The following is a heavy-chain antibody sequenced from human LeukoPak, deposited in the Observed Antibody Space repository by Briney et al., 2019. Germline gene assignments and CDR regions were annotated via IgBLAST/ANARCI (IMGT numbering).Heavy chain of an antibody. CDR2: IIPIFGSA. CDR3: ARVGRSRGSLPNSYYYMDV. J-gene: IGHJ6*03. V-gene: IGHV1-69*05. D-gene: IGHD1-26*01. Sequence: SVKVSCKASGDIFNSYSISWVRQAPEQGLEWMGGIIPIFGSANYAQKFQGRVTITTDQSTSTAYMELGSLSSEDTAVYYCARVGRSRGSLPNSYYYMDVWGTGTTVTVSS. CDR1: GDIFNSYS.